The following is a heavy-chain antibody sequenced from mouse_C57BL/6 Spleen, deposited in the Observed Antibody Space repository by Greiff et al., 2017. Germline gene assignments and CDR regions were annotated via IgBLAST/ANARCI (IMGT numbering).Heavy chain of an antibody. CDR2: IHPNSGST. D-gene: IGHD2-1*01. CDR1: GYTFTSYW. V-gene: IGHV1-64*01. Sequence: QVQLQQPGAELVKPGASVKLSCKASGYTFTSYWMHWVKQRPGQGLEWIGMIHPNSGSTNYNEKFKSKATLTVDKSSSTAYMQLSSLTSEDSAVYYCARDSLLGYAMDYWGQGTSGTVSS. J-gene: IGHJ4*01. CDR3: ARDSLLGYAMDY.